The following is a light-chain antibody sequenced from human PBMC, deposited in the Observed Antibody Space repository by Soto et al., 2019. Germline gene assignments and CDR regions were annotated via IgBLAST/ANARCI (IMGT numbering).Light chain of an antibody. J-gene: IGKJ5*01. V-gene: IGKV1-39*01. CDR1: QSIRSY. CDR3: QHSHSTPRIP. CDR2: AAS. Sequence: DIQMTQSPSSLSAVVGDRVTITCRTSQSIRSYLNCYQQKSGKAPKLLISAASNLQSGVPYRFSGSGSGTDFTLTISSLHPEDVATYYCQHSHSTPRIPFGQGTRLEIQ.